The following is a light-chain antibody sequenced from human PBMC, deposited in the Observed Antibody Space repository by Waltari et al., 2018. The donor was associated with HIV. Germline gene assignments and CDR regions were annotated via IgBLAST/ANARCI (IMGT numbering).Light chain of an antibody. CDR1: SRDVGGYKS. J-gene: IGLJ2*01. Sequence: QSALTQPPSASGSPGQSVTISCTGISRDVGGYKSVSWYQHHPGKAPKLMIYEDNRRPSGVPDRFSGSKSGNTASLTVSGLQADDEADYYCSSYAGTNRLFGGGTKLTVL. CDR3: SSYAGTNRL. V-gene: IGLV2-8*01. CDR2: EDN.